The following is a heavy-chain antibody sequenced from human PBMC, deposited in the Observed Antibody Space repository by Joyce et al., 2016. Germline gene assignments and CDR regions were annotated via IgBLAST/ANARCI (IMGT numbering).Heavy chain of an antibody. Sequence: EVQLVESEGGLVQPGGSLRLSCAASGFTFTSYWMTWVRQTPGKGLEWVVNIKEDGSEQYYVDSVKGRFTISRDNAKNSVHLQMNNLRVEDTVVYYCARRGSYHDYWGQGTLVTVSS. CDR1: GFTFTSYW. D-gene: IGHD1-26*01. J-gene: IGHJ4*02. V-gene: IGHV3-7*03. CDR3: ARRGSYHDY. CDR2: IKEDGSEQ.